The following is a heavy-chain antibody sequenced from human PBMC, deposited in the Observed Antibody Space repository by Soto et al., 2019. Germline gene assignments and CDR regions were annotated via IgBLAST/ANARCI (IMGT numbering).Heavy chain of an antibody. CDR3: AKDMYYGSGSHPLDY. CDR2: ISWKSGSI. V-gene: IGHV3-9*01. J-gene: IGHJ4*02. D-gene: IGHD3-10*01. Sequence: EVQLVESGGGLVQPGRSLRLSCAASGFTFDDYAMHWVRQAPGKGLEWVSGISWKSGSIGYADSVKVRLTISRDNAKNSLYLQMNSLRAEDTALYYCAKDMYYGSGSHPLDYWGQGTLVTVSS. CDR1: GFTFDDYA.